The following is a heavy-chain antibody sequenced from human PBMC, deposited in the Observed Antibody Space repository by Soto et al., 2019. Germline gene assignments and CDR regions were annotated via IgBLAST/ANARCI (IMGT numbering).Heavy chain of an antibody. Sequence: GGSLILSCAASGFTFSRHAMTWVRQAPGKGLEWVSGISGSGGSTYYADSVKGRFTISRDNSKNTLYLQMNSLRAEDTAVYYCAKDRVSQYYYYYGMDVWGQGTTVTVSS. CDR3: AKDRVSQYYYYYGMDV. CDR2: ISGSGGST. J-gene: IGHJ6*02. CDR1: GFTFSRHA. D-gene: IGHD6-6*01. V-gene: IGHV3-23*01.